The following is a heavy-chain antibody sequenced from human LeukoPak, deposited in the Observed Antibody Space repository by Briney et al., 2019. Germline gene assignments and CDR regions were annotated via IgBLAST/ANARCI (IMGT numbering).Heavy chain of an antibody. CDR2: ISGSGTT. CDR3: ARDGSGWYQYYFDY. Sequence: GGSLRLSCATSGFTFSAYAMTWVRQAPGKGLEWVSLISGSGTTYYADSVKGRFTVSRDNSKNTLYLQMKSLRAEDTAVYYCARDGSGWYQYYFDYWGQGTLLTVSS. V-gene: IGHV3-23*01. J-gene: IGHJ4*02. CDR1: GFTFSAYA. D-gene: IGHD6-19*01.